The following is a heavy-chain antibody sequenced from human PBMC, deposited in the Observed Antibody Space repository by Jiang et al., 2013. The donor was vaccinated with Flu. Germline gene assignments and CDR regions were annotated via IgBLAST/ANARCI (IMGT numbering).Heavy chain of an antibody. J-gene: IGHJ4*02. Sequence: KPTQTLTLTCTFSGFSLSSRGMCVSWIRQPPGKALEWLARIDWDDDKYYSTSLKTRLTISKDTSKNQVVLTMTNMDPVDTATFYCARMIRKGSNWYYFDYWGQGTLVTVSS. CDR3: ARMIRKGSNWYYFDY. CDR1: GFSLSSRGMC. D-gene: IGHD6-13*01. CDR2: IDWDDDK. V-gene: IGHV2-70*11.